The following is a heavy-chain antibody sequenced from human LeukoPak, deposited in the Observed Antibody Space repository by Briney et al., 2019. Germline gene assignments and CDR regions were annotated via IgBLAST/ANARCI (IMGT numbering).Heavy chain of an antibody. D-gene: IGHD5-24*01. CDR2: IYTSGST. V-gene: IGHV4-61*02. J-gene: IGHJ2*01. CDR3: AREHRHDYNGWYFDL. CDR1: GGSISSGSYY. Sequence: PSETLSLTCTVSGGSISSGSYYWSWIRQPAGKGLEWIGRIYTSGSTNYNPSLKSRVTISVDTSKNQFSLKLSSVTAADTAVYYCAREHRHDYNGWYFDLWGRGTLVTVSS.